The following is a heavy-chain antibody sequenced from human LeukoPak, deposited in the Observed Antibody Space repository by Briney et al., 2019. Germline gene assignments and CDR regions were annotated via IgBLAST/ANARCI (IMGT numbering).Heavy chain of an antibody. CDR2: IYSGGST. Sequence: GGSLRLSCAASGFTFSSYSMNWVRQAPGKGLEWISVIYSGGSTYYADSVKGRFTISRDNSKNTLYLQMNSLRAEDTALYYCARDFRGYSYAQIAFDIWAKGQRSASLQ. CDR3: ARDFRGYSYAQIAFDI. D-gene: IGHD5-18*01. CDR1: GFTFSSYS. V-gene: IGHV3-66*01. J-gene: IGHJ3*02.